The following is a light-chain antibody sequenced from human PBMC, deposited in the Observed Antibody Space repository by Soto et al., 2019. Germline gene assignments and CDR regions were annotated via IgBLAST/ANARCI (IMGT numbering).Light chain of an antibody. Sequence: DIEMTQSPSSVSASVGDRVTVSCRASDSISGWLAWYQQKPGKAPNLLIYTASNLQSGVPSRFSGSGSGTNFTLTISSLQPEDFATYYCQQASSFPLSFGGGTKVDIK. V-gene: IGKV1-12*01. CDR1: DSISGW. CDR3: QQASSFPLS. CDR2: TAS. J-gene: IGKJ4*01.